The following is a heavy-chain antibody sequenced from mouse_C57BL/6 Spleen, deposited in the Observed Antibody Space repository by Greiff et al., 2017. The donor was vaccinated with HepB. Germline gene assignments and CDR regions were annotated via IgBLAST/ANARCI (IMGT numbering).Heavy chain of an antibody. CDR2: INPGSGVT. CDR3: ARRPAWFAY. J-gene: IGHJ3*01. V-gene: IGHV1-54*01. CDR1: GYAFTNYL. Sequence: QVQLQQSGAELVRPGTSVKVSCKASGYAFTNYLIEWVKQRPGQGLEWIGVINPGSGVTNYNEKFKGKATLTADKSSSTAYMQLSSLTSEDSAVYFCARRPAWFAYWGQGTLVTVSA.